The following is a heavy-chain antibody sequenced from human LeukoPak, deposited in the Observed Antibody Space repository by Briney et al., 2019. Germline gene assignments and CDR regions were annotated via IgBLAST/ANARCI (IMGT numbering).Heavy chain of an antibody. CDR1: GYTFTSYY. D-gene: IGHD3-22*01. Sequence: RRASVKVSCKASGYTFTSYYMHWVRQAPGQGLEWMGIINPSGGSTSYAQKFQGRVTMTRDTSTSTVYMELSSLRSEDTAVYYCAREERVSDSSGSHPDYWGQGTLVTVSS. CDR2: INPSGGST. CDR3: AREERVSDSSGSHPDY. J-gene: IGHJ4*02. V-gene: IGHV1-46*01.